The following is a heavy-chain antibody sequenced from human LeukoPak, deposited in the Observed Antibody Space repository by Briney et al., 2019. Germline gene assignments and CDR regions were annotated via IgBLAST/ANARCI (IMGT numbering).Heavy chain of an antibody. J-gene: IGHJ4*02. CDR1: GGSIGSNY. D-gene: IGHD6-19*01. CDR3: AKYGNSGWVTDY. V-gene: IGHV4-59*08. CDR2: IYYTGGT. Sequence: SETLPLTCTVSGGSIGSNYWTWIRQPPGKGLEYIGYIYYTGGTNYNPSLRSRVTMSVDTSKNQFSLKLSSVTAADTAVYFCAKYGNSGWVTDYWGQGTLVTVSS.